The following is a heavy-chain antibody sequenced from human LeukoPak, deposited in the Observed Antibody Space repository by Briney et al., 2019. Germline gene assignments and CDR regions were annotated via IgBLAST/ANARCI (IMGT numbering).Heavy chain of an antibody. CDR3: ARGVGMAAVGRFVNYFDY. J-gene: IGHJ4*02. Sequence: PGGSLRLSCAASGLTLSGYTMSWVRQAPGKGLEWVSSISSSSSYIYYADSVKGRFTISRDNAKNSLYLQMNSLRAEDTAVYYCARGVGMAAVGRFVNYFDYWGQGTLVTVSS. D-gene: IGHD6-13*01. CDR2: ISSSSSYI. CDR1: GLTLSGYT. V-gene: IGHV3-21*01.